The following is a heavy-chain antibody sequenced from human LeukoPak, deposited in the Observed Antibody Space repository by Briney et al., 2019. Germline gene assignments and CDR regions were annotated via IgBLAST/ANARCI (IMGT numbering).Heavy chain of an antibody. J-gene: IGHJ3*02. CDR2: IYPGDSDT. Sequence: PGESLKISCKGSGYSFTSYWIGWVRQMPGKGLEWMGIIYPGDSDTRYSPSFQGQVTISADKSISTAYLQWSSLKASDTAMYYCAREGGQQWLARSAFDIWGQGTMVTVSS. V-gene: IGHV5-51*01. D-gene: IGHD6-19*01. CDR3: AREGGQQWLARSAFDI. CDR1: GYSFTSYW.